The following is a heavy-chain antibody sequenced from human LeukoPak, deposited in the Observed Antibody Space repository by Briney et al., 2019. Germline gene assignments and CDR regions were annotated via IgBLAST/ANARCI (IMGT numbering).Heavy chain of an antibody. CDR1: GFIFSNYD. V-gene: IGHV3-33*01. CDR3: ARRVQYYFDY. J-gene: IGHJ4*02. CDR2: IWYDGSDK. Sequence: GGSLRLSCAASGFIFSNYDMHWVRQAPGKGLEWVAVIWYDGSDKHYADSVQGRFTISRDNSKNSLYPQMNSLRAEDTALYYCARRVQYYFDYWGQGTLVTVSS.